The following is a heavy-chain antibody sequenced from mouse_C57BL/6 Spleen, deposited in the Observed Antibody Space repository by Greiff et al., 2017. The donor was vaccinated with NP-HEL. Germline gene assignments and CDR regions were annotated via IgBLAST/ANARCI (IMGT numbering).Heavy chain of an antibody. V-gene: IGHV1-52*01. D-gene: IGHD2-1*01. Sequence: QVQLQQPGAELVRPGSSVKLSCKASGYTFTSYWMHWVKQRPIQGLEWIGNIDPSDSETHYNQKFKDKATLTVDKSSSTAYMQLSSLTSEDSAVYYCASSISYGNGDYFDYWGQGTTLTVSS. CDR1: GYTFTSYW. CDR2: IDPSDSET. J-gene: IGHJ2*01. CDR3: ASSISYGNGDYFDY.